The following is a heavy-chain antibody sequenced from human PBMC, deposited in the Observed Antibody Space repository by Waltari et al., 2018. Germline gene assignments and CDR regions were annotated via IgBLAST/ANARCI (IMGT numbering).Heavy chain of an antibody. CDR2: IKRDGSEI. CDR1: GFIISDYW. V-gene: IGHV3-7*01. CDR3: TSRLTGNYYRID. J-gene: IGHJ4*02. Sequence: EVQLVESGGGLVQPGGSLRLSCAASGFIISDYWMSWVRQAPGKGLEWVSNIKRDGSEIYYVDSVKGRFTISRDNAKNSLYLQMNSLRAEDTAMYFCTSRLTGNYYRIDWGQGTLVTVS. D-gene: IGHD1-1*01.